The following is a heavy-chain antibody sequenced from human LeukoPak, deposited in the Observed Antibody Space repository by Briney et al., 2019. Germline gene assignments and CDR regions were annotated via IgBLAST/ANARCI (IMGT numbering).Heavy chain of an antibody. Sequence: ASVKASCKASGYTFTSYGISWVRQAPGQGLEWMGWISAYNGNTNYAQKLQGRVTMTTDTSTSTAYMELRSLRSDDTAVYYCARVVLRYFDWLSRYFDYWGQGTLVTVSS. D-gene: IGHD3-9*01. V-gene: IGHV1-18*04. CDR1: GYTFTSYG. CDR3: ARVVLRYFDWLSRYFDY. CDR2: ISAYNGNT. J-gene: IGHJ4*02.